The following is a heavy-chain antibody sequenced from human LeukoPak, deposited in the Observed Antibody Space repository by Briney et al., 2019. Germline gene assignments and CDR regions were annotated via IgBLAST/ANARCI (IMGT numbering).Heavy chain of an antibody. CDR3: AKPVGGGLEPDY. V-gene: IGHV3-23*01. D-gene: IGHD1-26*01. CDR2: ISSSGWRT. J-gene: IGHJ4*02. Sequence: GGSLRLSCAASGVTFSSYAMSWVRQAPGKGLEWVSAISSSGWRTYYADSVKGRFTISRDNSKYTLFLQMNSLRAEDTAVYYCAKPVGGGLEPDYWGQGTLVTV. CDR1: GVTFSSYA.